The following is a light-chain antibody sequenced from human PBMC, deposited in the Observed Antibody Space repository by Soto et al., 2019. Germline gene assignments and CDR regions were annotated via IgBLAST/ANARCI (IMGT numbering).Light chain of an antibody. V-gene: IGLV2-8*01. CDR2: EVS. CDR3: SSYAGSNKSV. CDR1: SSDVGGYNY. J-gene: IGLJ1*01. Sequence: QSALTQPPSASGSPGQSVTISCTGTSSDVGGYNYVSWYQQHPGKAPKLMIYEVSKRPSGVPDRFSGSKSGNTASLTVSGLQPEDEADYYCSSYAGSNKSVXGTGTRSPS.